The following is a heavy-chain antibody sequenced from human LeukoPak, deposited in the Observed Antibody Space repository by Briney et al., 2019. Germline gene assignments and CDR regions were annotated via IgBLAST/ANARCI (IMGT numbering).Heavy chain of an antibody. V-gene: IGHV1-46*01. J-gene: IGHJ6*03. Sequence: GASVKVSCKASGYTFIRHWMHWVRLAPGEGVEWVGLINPTGTGTLYAQKFQGRMTLTRDRSTSTDYMELRSLKSEDTAVYYCARDMGVARDLPGPYYYMDVWGKGTTVTVSS. CDR3: ARDMGVARDLPGPYYYMDV. D-gene: IGHD2-15*01. CDR2: INPTGTGT. CDR1: GYTFIRHW.